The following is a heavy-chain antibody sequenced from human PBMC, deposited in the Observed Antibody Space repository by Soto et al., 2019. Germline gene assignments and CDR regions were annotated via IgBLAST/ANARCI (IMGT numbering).Heavy chain of an antibody. CDR2: ISYDGSNK. CDR1: GFTFSSYA. V-gene: IGHV3-30-3*01. J-gene: IGHJ4*02. D-gene: IGHD2-2*01. CDR3: ARARVVVVPAAVDY. Sequence: QVQLVESGGGVVQPGRSLRLSCAASGFTFSSYALHWVRQAPGKGLEWVAFISYDGSNKYYADSVKGRFTISRDNSKNTLYLQMNSLRPEDTAVYYCARARVVVVPAAVDYWGQGTLVTVSS.